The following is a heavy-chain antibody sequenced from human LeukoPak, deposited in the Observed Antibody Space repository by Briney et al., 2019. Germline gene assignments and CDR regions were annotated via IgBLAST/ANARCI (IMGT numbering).Heavy chain of an antibody. D-gene: IGHD3-22*01. CDR3: AKDATYYYDSSGYFSAFDI. V-gene: IGHV3-66*01. J-gene: IGHJ3*02. CDR2: IYSGGST. CDR1: GFTVSSNY. Sequence: GVLRLSCAASGFTVSSNYMSWVRQAPGKGLEWVSVIYSGGSTYYADSVKGRFTISRDNSKNTLYLQMNSLRAEDTAVYYCAKDATYYYDSSGYFSAFDIWGQGTMVTVSS.